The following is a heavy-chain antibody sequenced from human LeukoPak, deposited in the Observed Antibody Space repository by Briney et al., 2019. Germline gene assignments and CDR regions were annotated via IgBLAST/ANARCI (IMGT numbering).Heavy chain of an antibody. CDR1: GFTFSSYA. J-gene: IGHJ4*02. V-gene: IGHV3-23*01. Sequence: PGGSLRLSRAASGFTFSSYAMSWVRQAPGKGLEWVSAISGSGGSTYYADSVKGRFTISRDNSKNTLYLQMNSLRAEDTAVYYCANIQGGSGSLAFDYWGQGTLVTVSS. CDR2: ISGSGGST. D-gene: IGHD3-10*01. CDR3: ANIQGGSGSLAFDY.